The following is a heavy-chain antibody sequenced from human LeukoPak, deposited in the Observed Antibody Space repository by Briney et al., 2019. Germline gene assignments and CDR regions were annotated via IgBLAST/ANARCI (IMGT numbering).Heavy chain of an antibody. D-gene: IGHD2-2*01. V-gene: IGHV1-2*02. CDR2: INPNIGGT. CDR3: ARSRSRDCSSTSCYSYGLDY. CDR1: GYTFTGYY. Sequence: ASVKVSCKAFGYTFTGYYMHWVRQAPGQGFEWMGWINPNIGGTNYAQKFQGRVTMTRDTSISTAYMELSRLRSDDTAVYYCARSRSRDCSSTSCYSYGLDYWGQGTLVTVSS. J-gene: IGHJ4*02.